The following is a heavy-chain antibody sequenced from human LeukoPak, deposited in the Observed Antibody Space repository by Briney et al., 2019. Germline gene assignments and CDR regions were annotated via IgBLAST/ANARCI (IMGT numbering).Heavy chain of an antibody. Sequence: GGSLRLSCAASGFTFSSYWMHWVRQAPGKGLEWVSRINSDGSSTNYADSVKGRFTISRDNAKNTLYLQINSLRAYDTAVYYCARALIFVDYWGQGTLVTVSS. V-gene: IGHV3-74*01. CDR3: ARALIFVDY. J-gene: IGHJ4*02. D-gene: IGHD3/OR15-3a*01. CDR2: INSDGSST. CDR1: GFTFSSYW.